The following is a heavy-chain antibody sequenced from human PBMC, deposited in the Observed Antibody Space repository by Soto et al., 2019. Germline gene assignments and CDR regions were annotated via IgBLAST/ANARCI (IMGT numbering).Heavy chain of an antibody. CDR3: AKDPGSWGSRAYY. J-gene: IGHJ4*02. V-gene: IGHV3-23*01. CDR1: GFTFNTYA. Sequence: PGGSLRLSCAASGFTFNTYAMTWVRQAPGKGLEWVSFISNSGDSTYYADSVKGRFTISRDNSKNTLYLQMNSLRADDTAVYYCAKDPGSWGSRAYYWGQGTLVTVSS. D-gene: IGHD3-16*01. CDR2: ISNSGDST.